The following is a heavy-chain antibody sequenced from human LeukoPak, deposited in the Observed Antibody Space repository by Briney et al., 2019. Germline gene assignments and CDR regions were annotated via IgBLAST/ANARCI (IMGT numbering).Heavy chain of an antibody. CDR2: INPNSGGT. CDR3: ARGGSYYLTPIDY. Sequence: GASVKVSCKASGYTFTGYYMHWVRQAPGQGLEWMGWINPNSGGTNYAQKFQGTVTITRDPSISTAYMELSRLRSDDTAVYYCARGGSYYLTPIDYWGQGTLVTVSS. V-gene: IGHV1-2*02. J-gene: IGHJ4*02. D-gene: IGHD3-10*01. CDR1: GYTFTGYY.